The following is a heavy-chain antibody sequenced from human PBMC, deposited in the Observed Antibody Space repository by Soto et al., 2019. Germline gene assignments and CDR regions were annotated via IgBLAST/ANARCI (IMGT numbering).Heavy chain of an antibody. V-gene: IGHV3-11*01. CDR3: AKVNGIIFGVVTGDAFDS. D-gene: IGHD3-3*01. J-gene: IGHJ3*02. Sequence: GGSLRLSCAASGFTFSDYYMSWIRQAPGKGLEWVSYISSSGSTIYYADSVKGRFTISRDNAKNSLYLQMNSLRAEDTALYYCAKVNGIIFGVVTGDAFDSWGQGTMVTVSS. CDR2: ISSSGSTI. CDR1: GFTFSDYY.